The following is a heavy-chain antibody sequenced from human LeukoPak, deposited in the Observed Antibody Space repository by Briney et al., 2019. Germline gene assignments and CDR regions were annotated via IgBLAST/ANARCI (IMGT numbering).Heavy chain of an antibody. CDR1: GGSISSSNW. Sequence: SETLSLTCAVSGGSISSSNWWSWVRQPPGKGLEWIGEIYHSGSTNYNPSLKSRVTISVDKSKNQFSLKLSSATAADTAVYYCARVPSTDYYYYGMDVWGQGTTVTVSS. V-gene: IGHV4-4*02. CDR3: ARVPSTDYYYYGMDV. CDR2: IYHSGST. J-gene: IGHJ6*02.